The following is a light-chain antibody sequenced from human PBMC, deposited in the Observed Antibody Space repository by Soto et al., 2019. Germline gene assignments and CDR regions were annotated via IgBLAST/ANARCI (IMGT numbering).Light chain of an antibody. J-gene: IGKJ1*01. Sequence: EIVMTQSPATLSVSPGDRATLSCRASQTVSTYLAWYQHKPGQAPRLLIYGASNRAAGIPSRFSGRGSGTEFTLTISGLQSEDFAIYYCQQYDNWPRTFGQGTK. CDR1: QTVSTY. CDR3: QQYDNWPRT. CDR2: GAS. V-gene: IGKV3-15*01.